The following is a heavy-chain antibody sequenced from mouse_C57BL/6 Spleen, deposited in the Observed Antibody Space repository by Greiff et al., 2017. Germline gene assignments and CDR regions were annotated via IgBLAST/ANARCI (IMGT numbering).Heavy chain of an antibody. V-gene: IGHV1-18*01. D-gene: IGHD3-3*01. CDR3: ARKGDLWYFDV. CDR1: GYTFTDYN. CDR2: INPNNGGT. Sequence: VQLQQSGPELVKPGASVKIPCKASGYTFTDYNMDWVKQSHGKSLEWIGDINPNNGGTIYNQKFKGKATLTVDKSSSTAYMELRSLTSEDTAVYYCARKGDLWYFDVWGTGTTVTVSS. J-gene: IGHJ1*03.